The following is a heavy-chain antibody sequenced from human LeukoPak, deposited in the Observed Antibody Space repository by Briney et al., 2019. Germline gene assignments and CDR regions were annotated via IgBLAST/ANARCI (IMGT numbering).Heavy chain of an antibody. CDR1: GGSISSYY. D-gene: IGHD3-10*01. CDR3: ARGIKRYYGSGSYYPVRNPNPYGMDV. Sequence: PSETLSLTCTVSGGSISSYYWSWIRQPAGKGLEWIGRIYTSGSTNYNPSLKSRVTMSVDTSKNQFSLKLSSVTAADTAVYYCARGIKRYYGSGSYYPVRNPNPYGMDVWGQGTTVTVSS. V-gene: IGHV4-4*07. J-gene: IGHJ6*02. CDR2: IYTSGST.